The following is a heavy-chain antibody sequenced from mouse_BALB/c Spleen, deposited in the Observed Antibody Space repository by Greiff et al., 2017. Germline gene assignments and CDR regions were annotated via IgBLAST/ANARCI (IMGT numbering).Heavy chain of an antibody. CDR2: IRNKANGYTT. CDR1: GFTFTDYY. V-gene: IGHV7-3*02. CDR3: ARDKNFDY. J-gene: IGHJ2*01. Sequence: EVKLVESGGGLVQPGGSLRLSCATSGFTFTDYYMSWVRQPPGKALEWLGFIRNKANGYTTEYSASVKGRFTISRDNSQSILYLQMNTLRAEDSATYYCARDKNFDYWGQGTTLTVSS.